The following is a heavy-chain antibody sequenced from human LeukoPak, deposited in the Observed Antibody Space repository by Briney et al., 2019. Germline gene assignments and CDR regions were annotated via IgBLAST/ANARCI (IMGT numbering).Heavy chain of an antibody. CDR3: ARVTWDYSLGAFDI. J-gene: IGHJ3*02. D-gene: IGHD2-15*01. CDR1: GGSFSGYY. V-gene: IGHV4-31*11. CDR2: IYYSGST. Sequence: SETLSLTCAVYGGSFSGYYWSWIRQHPGKGLEWIGYIYYSGSTYYNPSLKSRVTISVDTSKNQFSLKLSSVTAADTAVYYCARVTWDYSLGAFDIWGQGTMVTVSS.